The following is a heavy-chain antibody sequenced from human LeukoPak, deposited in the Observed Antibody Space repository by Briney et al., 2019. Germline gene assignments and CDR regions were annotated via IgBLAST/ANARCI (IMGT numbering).Heavy chain of an antibody. Sequence: GESLKISCKGSGYRFTEYWIAWVRQMPGKGLEWMGIIFPRDSDTRYSPSFQGQVTISADKSISTAYLHWSSLKASDTAIYYCARLYPGYCSSTSCYCDPWGQGTLVTASS. CDR1: GYRFTEYW. CDR2: IFPRDSDT. J-gene: IGHJ5*02. CDR3: ARLYPGYCSSTSCYCDP. V-gene: IGHV5-51*01. D-gene: IGHD2-2*03.